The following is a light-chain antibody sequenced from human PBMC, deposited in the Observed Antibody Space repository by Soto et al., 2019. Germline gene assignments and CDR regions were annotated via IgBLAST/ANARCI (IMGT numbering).Light chain of an antibody. CDR1: YIGTKS. J-gene: IGLJ2*01. Sequence: SYELTQPLSVSVALGQTARITCGGNYIGTKSVNWYQQKPGQAPVLVIYRDSDRPSGIPERFSGSNSGNTATLTISRAQAGDGADYYCHVWDSNTVIFGGGTKLTVL. V-gene: IGLV3-9*01. CDR2: RDS. CDR3: HVWDSNTVI.